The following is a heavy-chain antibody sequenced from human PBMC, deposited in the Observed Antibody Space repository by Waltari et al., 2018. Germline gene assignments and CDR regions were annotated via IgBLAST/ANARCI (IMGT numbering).Heavy chain of an antibody. Sequence: EVQLVQSGAEVKKPGATLKISCKVSGYTFTDEYMTLVQQAPGKGRDWMVLVDPEDGETIYAEKFQGRVTITADTSTDTAYMELSSLRSEDTAVYYFATGWLQVFDPWGQGTLVTVSS. D-gene: IGHD5-12*01. CDR3: ATGWLQVFDP. CDR1: GYTFTDEY. V-gene: IGHV1-69-2*01. J-gene: IGHJ5*02. CDR2: VDPEDGET.